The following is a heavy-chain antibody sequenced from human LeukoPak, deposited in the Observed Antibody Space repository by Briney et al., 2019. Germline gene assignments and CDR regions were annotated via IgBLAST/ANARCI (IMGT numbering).Heavy chain of an antibody. Sequence: GRSLRLSCAASGFTFDDYAMHWVRQAPGKGLEWVSGISWNSGSIGYADSVKGRFTISRDNAKNSLYLQMNSLRAEDTALYYCASSGYEKGGYYFDYWGQGTLVTVSS. CDR1: GFTFDDYA. CDR3: ASSGYEKGGYYFDY. J-gene: IGHJ4*02. V-gene: IGHV3-9*01. CDR2: ISWNSGSI. D-gene: IGHD5-12*01.